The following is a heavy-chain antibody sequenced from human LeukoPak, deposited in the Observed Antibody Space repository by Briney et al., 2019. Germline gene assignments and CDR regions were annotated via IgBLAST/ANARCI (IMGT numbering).Heavy chain of an antibody. CDR2: FDPEDGET. V-gene: IGHV1-24*01. D-gene: IGHD2-2*02. Sequence: ASVKVSCKVSGYTLTELSMHWVRQAPGKGLEWMGGFDPEDGETIYAQKFQGRVTMTEDTSTDTAYMELRSLRSDDTAVYYCASHTQDYYGMDVWGQGTTVTVSS. CDR3: ASHTQDYYGMDV. CDR1: GYTLTELS. J-gene: IGHJ6*02.